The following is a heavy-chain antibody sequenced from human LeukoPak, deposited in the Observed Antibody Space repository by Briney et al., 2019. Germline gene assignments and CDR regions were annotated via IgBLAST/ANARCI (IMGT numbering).Heavy chain of an antibody. CDR3: ARITSSGWYATSGDERDDY. V-gene: IGHV4-4*02. CDR2: IYHSGST. CDR1: GGSISSSNW. D-gene: IGHD6-19*01. J-gene: IGHJ4*02. Sequence: SGTLSLTCAVSGGSISSSNWWSWVRQPPGKGLEWIGEIYHSGSTNYNPSLKSRVTISVDKSKNQFSLKLSSVTAADTAVYYCARITSSGWYATSGDERDDYWGQGTLVTVSS.